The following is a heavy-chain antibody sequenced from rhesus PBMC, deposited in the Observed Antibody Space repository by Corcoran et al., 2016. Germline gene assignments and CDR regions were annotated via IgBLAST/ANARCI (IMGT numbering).Heavy chain of an antibody. D-gene: IGHD5-36*01. V-gene: IGHV4-99*02. CDR2: ISGSSGST. J-gene: IGHJ4*01. Sequence: QVQLQESGPGLVKPSETLSLTCAVSGYSISSGYYWGWFRQPPGKGLEYIGYISGSSGSTYYNPSLKSRVTISKDTSKNQFSLKLSSVTAADTAVYYCARGGYSYGPFDYWGQGVLVTVSS. CDR1: GYSISSGYY. CDR3: ARGGYSYGPFDY.